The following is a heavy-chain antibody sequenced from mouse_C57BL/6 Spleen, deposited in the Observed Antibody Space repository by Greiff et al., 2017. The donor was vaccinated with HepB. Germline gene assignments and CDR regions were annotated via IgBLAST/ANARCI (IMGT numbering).Heavy chain of an antibody. CDR3: ARRGTTSYFDY. D-gene: IGHD1-1*01. V-gene: IGHV5-12*01. CDR2: ISNGGGST. J-gene: IGHJ2*01. Sequence: EVQLVESGGGLVQPGGSLKLSCAASGFTFSDYYMYWVRQTPEKRLEWVAYISNGGGSTYYPDTVKGRFTISRDNAKNTLYLQMSRLKSEDTAMYYCARRGTTSYFDYWGQGTTLTVSS. CDR1: GFTFSDYY.